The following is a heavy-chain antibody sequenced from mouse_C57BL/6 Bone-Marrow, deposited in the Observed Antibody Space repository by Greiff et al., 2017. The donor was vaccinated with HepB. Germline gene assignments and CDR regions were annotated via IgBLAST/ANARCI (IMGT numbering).Heavy chain of an antibody. CDR3: ARRKDDWYFDV. J-gene: IGHJ1*03. CDR2: INPNNGGT. V-gene: IGHV1-18*01. Sequence: EVQLQQSGPELVKPGASVKIPCKASGYTFTDYNMDWVKQSHGKSLEWIGDINPNNGGTIYNQKFKGKATLTVDKSSSTAYMELRSLTSEDTAVYYCARRKDDWYFDVWGTGTTVTVSS. CDR1: GYTFTDYN.